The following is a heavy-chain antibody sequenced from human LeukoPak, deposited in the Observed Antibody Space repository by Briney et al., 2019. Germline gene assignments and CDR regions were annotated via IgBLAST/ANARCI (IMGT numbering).Heavy chain of an antibody. CDR3: AKDLGYYYGSGNYWCYFDY. V-gene: IGHV3-23*01. CDR1: GFTFSSYA. J-gene: IGHJ4*02. D-gene: IGHD3-10*01. CDR2: ISGSGGST. Sequence: GGSLRLSCAASGFTFSSYAMSWVRQAPGKGLEWVSAISGSGGSTYYADSVKGRFTISRDNSKNTLYLQMNSLRAEDTAVYYCAKDLGYYYGSGNYWCYFDYRGQGTLVTVSS.